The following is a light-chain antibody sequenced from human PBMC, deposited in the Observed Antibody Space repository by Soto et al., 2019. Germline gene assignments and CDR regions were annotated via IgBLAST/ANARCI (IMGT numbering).Light chain of an antibody. J-gene: IGLJ1*01. CDR3: QVWDRLSDYV. Sequence: SYELTQPPSVSVAPGQTARITCGGNNIGSKNVHWYQQKSGQAPVLVVYDESDRPSGIPERFSGSNSRDTATLTISRVEAGDEADYYCQVWDRLSDYVFGSGTKVTGL. CDR1: NIGSKN. V-gene: IGLV3-21*02. CDR2: DES.